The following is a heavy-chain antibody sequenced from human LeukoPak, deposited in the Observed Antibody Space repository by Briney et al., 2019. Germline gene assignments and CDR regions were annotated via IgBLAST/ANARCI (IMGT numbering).Heavy chain of an antibody. Sequence: SETLSLTCTVSGGSISSYYWSWIRQPPGKGLEWIGYIYYSGTPNYNPSLKSRVTISLDMSKNQVSLKLTFVTAADTAVYYCARDDLDYGGDAGFDYWGQGALVTVSS. J-gene: IGHJ4*02. V-gene: IGHV4-59*01. D-gene: IGHD4-23*01. CDR2: IYYSGTP. CDR1: GGSISSYY. CDR3: ARDDLDYGGDAGFDY.